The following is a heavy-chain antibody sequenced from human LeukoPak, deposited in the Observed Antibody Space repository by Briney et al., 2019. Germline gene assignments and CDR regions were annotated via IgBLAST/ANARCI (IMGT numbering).Heavy chain of an antibody. J-gene: IGHJ4*02. V-gene: IGHV3-48*03. D-gene: IGHD1-26*01. CDR3: ASLRGSGSHYVAPNTLDY. CDR2: VSSVGSTV. CDR1: GFTFSSYE. Sequence: GGSLRLSCAASGFTFSSYEMNWVRQAPGKGLEWVSYVSSVGSTVYYADSVKGRFTISRDNPKNSLYLQMNSLRAEDTAVYYCASLRGSGSHYVAPNTLDYWGQGTLVTVSS.